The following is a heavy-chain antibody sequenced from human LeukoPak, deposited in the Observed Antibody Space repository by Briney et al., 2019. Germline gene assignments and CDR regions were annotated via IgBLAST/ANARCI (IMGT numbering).Heavy chain of an antibody. CDR1: GGSISSHY. J-gene: IGHJ5*02. CDR3: ARERPYNWFDP. CDR2: IYYSGST. Sequence: SETLSLTCTVSGGSISSHYWSWIRQPPGKGLEWIGYIYYSGSTNYNPSLKSRVTISVDTSKNQFSLKLSSVTAADTAVYYCARERPYNWFDPWGQGTLVTVSP. V-gene: IGHV4-59*11.